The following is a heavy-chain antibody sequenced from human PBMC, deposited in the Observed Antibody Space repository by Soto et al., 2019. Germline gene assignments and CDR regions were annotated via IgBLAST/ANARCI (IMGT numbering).Heavy chain of an antibody. Sequence: GGSLRLSCAASGFTFSSYGMHWVRQAPGKGLEWVAVISYDGSNKYYADSVKGRFTISRDNSKNTLYLQMNSLRTEDTAIYYCVRVKLGPQPLKAFDAWGQGTMVTVSS. J-gene: IGHJ3*01. D-gene: IGHD7-27*01. CDR2: ISYDGSNK. V-gene: IGHV3-30*03. CDR3: VRVKLGPQPLKAFDA. CDR1: GFTFSSYG.